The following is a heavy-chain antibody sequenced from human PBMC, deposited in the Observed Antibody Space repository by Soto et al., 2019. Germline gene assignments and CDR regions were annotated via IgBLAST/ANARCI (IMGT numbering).Heavy chain of an antibody. CDR2: MNPNSGNT. D-gene: IGHD2-2*01. CDR3: ARFRGVLPAAAALTNYFYGMDV. Sequence: ASVKVSCKASGYTFTSYDINWVRQATGQGLEWMGWMNPNSGNTGYAQKFQGKVTMTRNTSISTAYMELSSLRSEDTAVYYCARFRGVLPAAAALTNYFYGMDVWGQGTTVTVSS. CDR1: GYTFTSYD. V-gene: IGHV1-8*01. J-gene: IGHJ6*02.